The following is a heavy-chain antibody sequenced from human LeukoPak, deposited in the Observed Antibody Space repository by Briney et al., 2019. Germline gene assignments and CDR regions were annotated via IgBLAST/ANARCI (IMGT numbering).Heavy chain of an antibody. CDR1: GYTFTGYY. J-gene: IGHJ6*02. D-gene: IGHD4-17*01. CDR2: FDPEDGET. Sequence: ASVKVSCKASGYTFTGYYMHWVRQAPGKGLEWMGGFDPEDGETIYAQKFQGRVTMTEDTSTDTAYMELSSLRSEDTAVYYCATDRYGDYDYGMDVWGQGTTVTVSS. V-gene: IGHV1-24*01. CDR3: ATDRYGDYDYGMDV.